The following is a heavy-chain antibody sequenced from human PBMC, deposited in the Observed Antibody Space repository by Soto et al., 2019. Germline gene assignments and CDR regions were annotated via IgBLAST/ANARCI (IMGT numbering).Heavy chain of an antibody. CDR3: ARGRSRNSTTVTTYYFDY. CDR1: GGSFSGYY. CDR2: INHSGST. D-gene: IGHD4-17*01. V-gene: IGHV4-34*01. J-gene: IGHJ4*02. Sequence: SETLSLTCAVYGGSFSGYYWSWVRQPPGKGLEWIGEINHSGSTNYNPSLKSRVTISVDTSKNQFSLKLSSVTAADTAVYYCARGRSRNSTTVTTYYFDYWGQGTLVTVSS.